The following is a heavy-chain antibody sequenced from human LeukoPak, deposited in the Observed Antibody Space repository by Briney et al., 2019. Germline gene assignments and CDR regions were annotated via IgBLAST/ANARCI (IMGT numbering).Heavy chain of an antibody. Sequence: ASVKVSCKASGGTFSSYAISWVRQAPGQGLEWMGWMNPNSGNTGYAQKFQGRVTMTRNTSISTAYTELSSLRSEDTAVHYCARGPYYYGSGSPYNWFDPWGQGTLVTVSS. V-gene: IGHV1-8*02. CDR2: MNPNSGNT. CDR3: ARGPYYYGSGSPYNWFDP. CDR1: GGTFSSYA. D-gene: IGHD3-10*01. J-gene: IGHJ5*02.